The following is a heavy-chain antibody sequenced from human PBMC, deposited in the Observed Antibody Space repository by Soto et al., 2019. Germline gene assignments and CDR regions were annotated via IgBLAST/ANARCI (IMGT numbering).Heavy chain of an antibody. CDR2: IYYSGST. CDR3: ARRIAVAVDFDY. CDR1: GGSVSSGSYY. D-gene: IGHD6-19*01. V-gene: IGHV4-61*01. J-gene: IGHJ4*02. Sequence: SETLSLSCTVSGGSVSSGSYYWSWIRQPPGKGLEWIGYIYYSGSTNYNPSLKSRVTISVDTSKNQFSLKLSSVTAADTAVYYCARRIAVAVDFDYCGQRTLVTVSS.